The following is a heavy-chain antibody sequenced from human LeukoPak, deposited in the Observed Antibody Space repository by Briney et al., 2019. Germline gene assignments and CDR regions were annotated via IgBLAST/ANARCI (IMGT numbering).Heavy chain of an antibody. Sequence: PGGSLRLSCAASGFTFSSYAMSWVRQAPGKGLEWVSAISGSGGSTYYADSVKGRFTISRDNSKNTLYLQMNSLRAEDTAVYYCARDLYYYGSGSYQGDYWGQGTLVTVSS. V-gene: IGHV3-23*01. CDR2: ISGSGGST. CDR1: GFTFSSYA. J-gene: IGHJ4*02. CDR3: ARDLYYYGSGSYQGDY. D-gene: IGHD3-10*01.